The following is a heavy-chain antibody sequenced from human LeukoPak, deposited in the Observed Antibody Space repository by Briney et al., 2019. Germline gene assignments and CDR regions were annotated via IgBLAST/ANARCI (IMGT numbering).Heavy chain of an antibody. Sequence: SVKVSCKASGFTFTSSAVQWVRQARGQRLEWIGWIVVGSGNTNYAQKFQERVTITRDMSTSTAYMELSSLRSEDTAVYYCAAVFLRYGSSRDTFDYWGQGTLVTVSS. CDR2: IVVGSGNT. V-gene: IGHV1-58*01. CDR3: AAVFLRYGSSRDTFDY. CDR1: GFTFTSSA. D-gene: IGHD2-2*01. J-gene: IGHJ4*02.